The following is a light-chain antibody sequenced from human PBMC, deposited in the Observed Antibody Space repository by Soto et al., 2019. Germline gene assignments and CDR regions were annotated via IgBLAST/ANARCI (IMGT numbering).Light chain of an antibody. J-gene: IGLJ2*01. CDR3: SSYTGSSTYVV. Sequence: QSALTQPASVSGSPGQSITISCTGTSSDVGDYNYVSWYQQHPGKAPKLMIYDVSNRHSGVSNRFSGSKSGNTASLTISGLQAEDEADYYCSSYTGSSTYVVFGGGTKLTVL. V-gene: IGLV2-14*01. CDR2: DVS. CDR1: SSDVGDYNY.